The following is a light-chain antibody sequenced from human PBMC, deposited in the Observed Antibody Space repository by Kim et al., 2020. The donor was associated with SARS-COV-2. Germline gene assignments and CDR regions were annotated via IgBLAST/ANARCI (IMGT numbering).Light chain of an antibody. CDR2: DAS. J-gene: IGKJ1*01. V-gene: IGKV3-11*01. Sequence: LSPGDRATLYCRASQSVSTYLGWYQHKPGQAPRLLIYDASNRATGIPARFSGSGSGTDFTLTISSLEPEDFAGYYCQQRNYWPLAFGQGTKVDIK. CDR1: QSVSTY. CDR3: QQRNYWPLA.